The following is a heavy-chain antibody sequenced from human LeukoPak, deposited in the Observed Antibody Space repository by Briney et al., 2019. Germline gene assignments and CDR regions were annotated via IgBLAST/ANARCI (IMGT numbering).Heavy chain of an antibody. D-gene: IGHD2-2*01. V-gene: IGHV1-58*01. CDR1: GFTFTNSA. J-gene: IGHJ4*02. Sequence: SVKVSCKASGFTFTNSAVQWVRQSRGRHLEWIGWIVVGSGDTDYAQNFQGKVTFTRDVSTSTTYMELSNLRSEDTAVYYCAADDQQLILWGQGTLVTVSS. CDR3: AADDQQLIL. CDR2: IVVGSGDT.